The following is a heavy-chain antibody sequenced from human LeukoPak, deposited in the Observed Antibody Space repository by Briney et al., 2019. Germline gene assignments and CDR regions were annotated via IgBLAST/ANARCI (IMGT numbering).Heavy chain of an antibody. CDR2: KKQDGSEK. CDR3: ARVQWELRGVGSYFDY. V-gene: IGHV3-7*01. CDR1: GFTFSSYW. J-gene: IGHJ4*02. Sequence: GGSLRLSCAASGFTFSSYWMSWVRQAPGKGLEWVANKKQDGSEKYYVHSMKGRFTISRDNAKNSLYLQMNSLRAEDTAVYYCARVQWELRGVGSYFDYWGQGTLVTVSS. D-gene: IGHD1-26*01.